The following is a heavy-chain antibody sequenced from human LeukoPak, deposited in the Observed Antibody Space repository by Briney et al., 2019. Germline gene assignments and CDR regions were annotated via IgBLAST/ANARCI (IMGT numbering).Heavy chain of an antibody. CDR3: ATLGARAY. V-gene: IGHV3-30*04. Sequence: GGSLRLSCAASGFTFSSYAMHWVRQAPGKGLEWVAVISYDGSNKYYADSVKGRFTISRDNAKNTLYLQMNSLRAEDTAVYYCATLGARAYWGQGTPVTVSS. J-gene: IGHJ4*02. CDR2: ISYDGSNK. CDR1: GFTFSSYA. D-gene: IGHD1-26*01.